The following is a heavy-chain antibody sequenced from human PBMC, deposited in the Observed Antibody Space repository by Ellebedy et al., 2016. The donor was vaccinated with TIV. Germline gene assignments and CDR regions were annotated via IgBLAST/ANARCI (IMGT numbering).Heavy chain of an antibody. Sequence: SVKVSCXASGGTFSSYAISWVRQAPGQGLEWMGGIIPIFGTANYAQKFQGRVTITADESTSTAYMELSSLRSEDTAVYYCARSDQSIDAFDIWGQGTMVTVSS. V-gene: IGHV1-69*13. CDR3: ARSDQSIDAFDI. CDR2: IIPIFGTA. CDR1: GGTFSSYA. J-gene: IGHJ3*02.